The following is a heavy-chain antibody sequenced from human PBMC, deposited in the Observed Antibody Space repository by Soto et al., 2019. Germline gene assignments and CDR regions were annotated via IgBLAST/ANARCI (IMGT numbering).Heavy chain of an antibody. D-gene: IGHD5-12*01. J-gene: IGHJ4*03. CDR1: GYTFTSYG. CDR3: ARVPLRGGSKAPKRVATECYFDY. CDR2: ISGYKGDT. Sequence: ASVKVSCKASGYTFTSYGISWVRQAPGQGLEWMGWISGYKGDTNYAQKLQGRVTMTTDTSTSTAYMELRSLRSDDTAVYYCARVPLRGGSKAPKRVATECYFDYWG. V-gene: IGHV1-18*01.